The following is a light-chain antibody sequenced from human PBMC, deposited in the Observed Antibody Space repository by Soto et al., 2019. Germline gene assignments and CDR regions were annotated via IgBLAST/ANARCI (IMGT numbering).Light chain of an antibody. Sequence: DIQMAQSPSSLSASLVYRFTITCLASQSITKWLAWYQQKPGKAPRLLIYDASTLESGVPSRFSGSGSGTEFTLSISSLQPDDFATYYCQQYKVYSKTFGQGTKVDI. J-gene: IGKJ1*01. CDR3: QQYKVYSKT. CDR2: DAS. V-gene: IGKV1-5*01. CDR1: QSITKW.